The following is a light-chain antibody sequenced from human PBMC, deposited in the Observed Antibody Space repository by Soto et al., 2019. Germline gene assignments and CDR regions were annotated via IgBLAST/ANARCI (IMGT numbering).Light chain of an antibody. J-gene: IGKJ5*01. CDR3: QQYNNWHPIT. Sequence: EILMTQSPSTLSVSPGERATLSCRASQSISDNLVWYQQKPGQAPRLLLYGASTRATGTPARFSGGGSGADYFLTISSLQYEDFAVYYCQQYNNWHPITFGQGTRLEIK. V-gene: IGKV3-15*01. CDR2: GAS. CDR1: QSISDN.